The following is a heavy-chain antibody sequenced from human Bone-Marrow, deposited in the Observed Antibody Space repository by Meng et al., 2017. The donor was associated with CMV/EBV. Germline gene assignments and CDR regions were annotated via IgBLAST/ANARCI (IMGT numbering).Heavy chain of an antibody. J-gene: IGHJ4*02. CDR3: ARYCSSTSCYVDY. CDR2: ISWNSGSI. V-gene: IGHV3-9*01. Sequence: SLKISCAASGFTFDDYAMHWVRQAPGKGLEWVSGISWNSGSIGYADSVKGRFTISRDNAKNSLYLQMNSLRAEDTAVYYCARYCSSTSCYVDYWGQGTLVTVSS. CDR1: GFTFDDYA. D-gene: IGHD2-2*01.